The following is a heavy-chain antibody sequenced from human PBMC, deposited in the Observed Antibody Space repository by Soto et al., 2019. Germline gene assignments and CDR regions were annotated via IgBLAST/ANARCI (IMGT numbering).Heavy chain of an antibody. CDR1: GGSISSYY. CDR3: ARTPGMILDY. J-gene: IGHJ4*02. D-gene: IGHD3-22*01. CDR2: IYYSGST. Sequence: SETLSLTCTVSGGSISSYYWSWIRQPPGKGLEWIGYIYYSGSTNYNPSLKSRVTISVDTSKNQFSLKLSSVTAADTAVYYCARTPGMILDYWGQGTLVTVSS. V-gene: IGHV4-59*01.